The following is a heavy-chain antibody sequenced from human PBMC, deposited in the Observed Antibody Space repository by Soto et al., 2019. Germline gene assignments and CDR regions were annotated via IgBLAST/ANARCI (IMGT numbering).Heavy chain of an antibody. J-gene: IGHJ4*02. Sequence: EVQLVESGGGLVQPGGSLRLSCAASGFTFSSYWMSWVRQAPGKGLERVANIKQDGREKYYVVSVKGRFTISRDNAKNSLYLQMNSLRAEDTAVYYCARDSGTFDYWGQGTLVTVSS. CDR2: IKQDGREK. V-gene: IGHV3-7*01. CDR3: ARDSGTFDY. CDR1: GFTFSSYW.